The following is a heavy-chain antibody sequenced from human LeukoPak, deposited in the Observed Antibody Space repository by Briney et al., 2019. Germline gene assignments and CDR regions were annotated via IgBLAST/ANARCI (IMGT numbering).Heavy chain of an antibody. CDR1: GFTVSSNY. CDR2: ISAGGST. D-gene: IGHD3-10*01. CDR3: ASGVTYYYGSASDY. J-gene: IGHJ4*02. V-gene: IGHV3-53*01. Sequence: GGSLRLSCAASGFTVSSNYMTWVRQAPGKGLEWVSVISAGGSTYYADSVKGRFTISGDNSKNTLYLQMNSLRAEDTAVYYCASGVTYYYGSASDYWGQGTLVTVSS.